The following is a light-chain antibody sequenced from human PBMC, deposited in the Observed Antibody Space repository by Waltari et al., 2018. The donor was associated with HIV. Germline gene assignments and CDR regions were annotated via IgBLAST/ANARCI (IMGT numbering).Light chain of an antibody. CDR3: QQANSFPWT. V-gene: IGKV1-12*01. J-gene: IGKJ1*01. Sequence: DIQMTQFPSFVSASVGDRVTITCRASHPVNSWLTWYQQKQGKAPELLIYATSSLQSGVPSRFSGSGSGTNFTLTINSLQTEDFATYFCQQANSFPWTFGHGTKVELK. CDR2: ATS. CDR1: HPVNSW.